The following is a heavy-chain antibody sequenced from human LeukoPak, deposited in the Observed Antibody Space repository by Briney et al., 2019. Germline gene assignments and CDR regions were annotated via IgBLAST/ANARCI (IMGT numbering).Heavy chain of an antibody. D-gene: IGHD3-22*01. CDR2: ISAYNGNT. CDR1: GYTFTSCG. CDR3: ARSNYYDSSGYYVPGDY. Sequence: ASVKVSCKASGYTFTSCGISWVRQAPGQGLEWMGWISAYNGNTNYAQKLQGRVTMTTDTSTSTAYMELRSLRSDDTAVYYCARSNYYDSSGYYVPGDYWGQGTLVTVSS. J-gene: IGHJ4*02. V-gene: IGHV1-18*01.